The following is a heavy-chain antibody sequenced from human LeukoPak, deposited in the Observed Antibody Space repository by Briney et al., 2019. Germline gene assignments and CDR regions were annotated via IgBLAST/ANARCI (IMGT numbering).Heavy chain of an antibody. D-gene: IGHD3-10*01. CDR2: ISAYSGNT. CDR3: ARDPLGRFGELSNDY. J-gene: IGHJ4*02. Sequence: ASVKVSCKASGYTFTSYGISWVRQAPGQGLEWMGWISAYSGNTNYAQKLQGRVTMTTDTSTSTAYMELRSLRSDDTAVYYCARDPLGRFGELSNDYWGQGTLVTVSS. CDR1: GYTFTSYG. V-gene: IGHV1-18*01.